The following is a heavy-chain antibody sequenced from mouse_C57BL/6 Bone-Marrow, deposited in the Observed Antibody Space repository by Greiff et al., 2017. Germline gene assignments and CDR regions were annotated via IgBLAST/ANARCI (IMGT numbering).Heavy chain of an antibody. J-gene: IGHJ1*03. CDR1: GYTFTSYW. Sequence: QVQLQQPGAELVRPGSSVKLSCKASGYTFTSYWMDWVKQRPGQGLEWIGNIYPSDSETHYNQKFKDKATLTVDKSSSTAYMQLSSLTSEDSAVYYCERENGYGSSFYWYFDVWGTGTTVTVSS. CDR3: ERENGYGSSFYWYFDV. D-gene: IGHD1-1*01. CDR2: IYPSDSET. V-gene: IGHV1-61*01.